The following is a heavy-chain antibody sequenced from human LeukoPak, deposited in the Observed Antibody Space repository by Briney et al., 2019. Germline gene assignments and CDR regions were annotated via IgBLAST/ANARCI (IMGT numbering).Heavy chain of an antibody. CDR3: ARDPGIAAHFDY. V-gene: IGHV3-21*01. D-gene: IGHD6-13*01. CDR2: ISSSSYI. J-gene: IGHJ4*02. Sequence: PGGSLRLSCAASGFTFSSYSMNWVRQAPGKGLEWVSSISSSSYIYYADSVKGRFTISRDNAKNSLYLQMTSLRVEDTAVYYCARDPGIAAHFDYWGQGTLVTVSS. CDR1: GFTFSSYS.